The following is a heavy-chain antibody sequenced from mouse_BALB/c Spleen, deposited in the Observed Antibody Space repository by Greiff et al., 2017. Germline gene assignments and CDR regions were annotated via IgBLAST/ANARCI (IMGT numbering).Heavy chain of an antibody. CDR3: ASPRRAAWFAY. CDR2: ISSGGSYT. Sequence: EVHLVESGGDLVKPGGSLKLSCAASGFTFSSYGMSWVRQTPDKRLEWVATISSGGSYTYYPDSVKGRFTISRDNAKNTLYLQMSSLKSEDTAMYYCASPRRAAWFAYWGQGTLVTVSA. D-gene: IGHD2-12*01. CDR1: GFTFSSYG. J-gene: IGHJ3*01. V-gene: IGHV5-6*01.